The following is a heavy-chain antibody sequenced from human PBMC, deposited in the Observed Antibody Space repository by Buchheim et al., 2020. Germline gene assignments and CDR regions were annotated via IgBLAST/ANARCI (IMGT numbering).Heavy chain of an antibody. CDR2: IIPILGIA. D-gene: IGHD2-15*01. CDR3: AAYCSGGSCYSVSWYYYGMDV. J-gene: IGHJ6*02. Sequence: QVQLVQSGAEVKKPGSSVKVSCKASGGTFSSYAISWVRQAPGQGLEWMGRIIPILGIANYAQKFQGRVTITADKSTSPAYMELSSLRSEDTAVYYCAAYCSGGSCYSVSWYYYGMDVWGQGTT. CDR1: GGTFSSYA. V-gene: IGHV1-69*04.